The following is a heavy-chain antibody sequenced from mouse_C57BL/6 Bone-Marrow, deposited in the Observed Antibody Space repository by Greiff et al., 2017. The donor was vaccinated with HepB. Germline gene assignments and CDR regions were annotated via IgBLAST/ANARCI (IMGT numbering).Heavy chain of an antibody. CDR3: ARFITTVVATREGAMDY. Sequence: EVMLVESGGGLVKPGGSLKLSCTASGFTFSDYGMHWVRQAPEKGLEWVAYISRGSSTIYYADTVKGRFTISRDNAKNTLFLQMTSLRSEDTAMYYCARFITTVVATREGAMDYWGQGTSVTVSS. V-gene: IGHV5-17*01. CDR1: GFTFSDYG. D-gene: IGHD1-1*01. J-gene: IGHJ4*01. CDR2: ISRGSSTI.